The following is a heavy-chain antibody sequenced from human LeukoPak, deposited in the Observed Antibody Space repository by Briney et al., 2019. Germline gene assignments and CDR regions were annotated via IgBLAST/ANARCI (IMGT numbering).Heavy chain of an antibody. CDR1: GYILTELS. V-gene: IGHV1-24*01. CDR3: ATPDSSGYYFGRVFDY. Sequence: ASVKVSCKVSGYILTELSMHWVRQAPGKGLEWVGGFDPEDGETINAQKFQGRVTMTEDTSTDTAYMELSSLRSEDTAVYYCATPDSSGYYFGRVFDYRGQGTLVTVSS. CDR2: FDPEDGET. D-gene: IGHD3-22*01. J-gene: IGHJ4*02.